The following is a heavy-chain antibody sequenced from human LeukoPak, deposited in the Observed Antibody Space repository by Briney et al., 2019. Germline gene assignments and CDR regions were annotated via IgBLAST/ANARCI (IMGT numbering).Heavy chain of an antibody. CDR2: ISSSSSYI. Sequence: GGSLRLSSAASGFTFSSYSMNWVRQAPGKGLEWVSSISSSSSYIYYADSVKGRFTISRDNAKNSLYLQMNSLRAEDTAVYYCARYTSYGSGSYTDYWGQGTLVTVSS. CDR1: GFTFSSYS. CDR3: ARYTSYGSGSYTDY. D-gene: IGHD3-10*01. V-gene: IGHV3-21*01. J-gene: IGHJ4*02.